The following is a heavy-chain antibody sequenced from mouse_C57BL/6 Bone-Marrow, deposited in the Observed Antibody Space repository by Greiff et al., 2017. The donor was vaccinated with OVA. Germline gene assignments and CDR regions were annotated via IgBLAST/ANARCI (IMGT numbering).Heavy chain of an antibody. CDR1: GYTFTTYP. J-gene: IGHJ2*01. CDR2: FHPYNDGT. CDR3: AILYYYSSPQDY. V-gene: IGHV1-47*01. Sequence: VQLQESGAELVKPGASVKMSCKASGYTFTTYPIEWMKQKPGQSLEWIGNFHPYNDGTKYNEKFKGKATLTVEKSSSTVYLKLSHLTSDDSAVYYCAILYYYSSPQDYGGQGTTLTVSS. D-gene: IGHD2-5*01.